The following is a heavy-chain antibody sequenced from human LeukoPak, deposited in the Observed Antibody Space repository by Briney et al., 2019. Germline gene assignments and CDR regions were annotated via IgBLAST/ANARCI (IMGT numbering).Heavy chain of an antibody. D-gene: IGHD3-22*01. CDR1: DGSISSYY. CDR3: AREDYDSSGYYSVYWFDP. V-gene: IGHV4-4*07. CDR2: IYSSGRT. Sequence: SETLSLTCTVSDGSISSYYWTWLRQPAGKGLEWIGRIYSSGRTNYNPSLKSRVTMSADTSKNQFSLKLTSVTAADTAVYYCAREDYDSSGYYSVYWFDPWGQGTLVTVSS. J-gene: IGHJ5*02.